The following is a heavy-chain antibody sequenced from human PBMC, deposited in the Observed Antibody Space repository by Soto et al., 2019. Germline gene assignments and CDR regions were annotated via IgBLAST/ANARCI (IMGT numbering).Heavy chain of an antibody. CDR1: GGTFSSYA. V-gene: IGHV1-69*01. J-gene: IGHJ4*02. CDR2: IIPIFGTA. D-gene: IGHD2-2*01. Sequence: QVQLVQSGAEVKKPGSSVKVSCKASGGTFSSYAISWVRQAPGQGLEWMGGIIPIFGTANYAQKFQGRVTITADESMSTAYMELSSLRSEDTAVYYCARGRGYCSSTSCYRFDYWGQGTLVTVSS. CDR3: ARGRGYCSSTSCYRFDY.